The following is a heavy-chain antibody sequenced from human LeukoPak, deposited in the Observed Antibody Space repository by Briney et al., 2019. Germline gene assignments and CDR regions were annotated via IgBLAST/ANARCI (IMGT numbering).Heavy chain of an antibody. V-gene: IGHV3-48*04. Sequence: GGSLRLSCASSGFRFNTYWMNWVRQPPGKGGEGVSYISSSRSRIYYAVSVKGRFNIFRDNAKNALYLQMNSLRAEDTAVYYCAELGITMIRGVCGKRTTATISP. CDR2: ISSSRSRI. CDR3: AELGITMIRGV. J-gene: IGHJ6*01. D-gene: IGHD3-10*01. CDR1: GFRFNTYW.